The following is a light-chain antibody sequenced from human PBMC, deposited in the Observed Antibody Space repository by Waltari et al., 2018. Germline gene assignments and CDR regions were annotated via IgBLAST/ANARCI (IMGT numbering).Light chain of an antibody. CDR2: SNN. Sequence: QSVLTPPPSTSGTPGQTVTISCSGSGSNIGSNVVHWYQQVPGTAPKLLIYSNNQRPSGVPDRFSGSKSATSASLAISGLQSEDEADYYCTAWDESLVGRLFGGGTKLTVL. J-gene: IGLJ2*01. CDR1: GSNIGSNV. V-gene: IGLV1-44*01. CDR3: TAWDESLVGRL.